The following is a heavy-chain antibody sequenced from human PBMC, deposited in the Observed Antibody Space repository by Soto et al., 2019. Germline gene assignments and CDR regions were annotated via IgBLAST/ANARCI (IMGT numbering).Heavy chain of an antibody. D-gene: IGHD2-15*01. CDR3: AKADEGYCSGGSGQLCYYYYMDV. Sequence: GGSLRLSCAASGFTFSSYAMSWVRQAPGKGLEWVSAISGSGGSTYYADSVKGRFTISRDNSKNTLYLQMNSLRAEDTAVYYCAKADEGYCSGGSGQLCYYYYMDVWGKGTTVTVSS. J-gene: IGHJ6*03. CDR2: ISGSGGST. V-gene: IGHV3-23*01. CDR1: GFTFSSYA.